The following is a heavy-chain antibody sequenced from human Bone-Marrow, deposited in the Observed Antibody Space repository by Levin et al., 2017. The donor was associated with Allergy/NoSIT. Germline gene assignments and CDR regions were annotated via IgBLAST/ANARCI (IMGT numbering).Heavy chain of an antibody. V-gene: IGHV3-74*01. CDR3: ARGGLGSGWYSGDAFDI. CDR1: GFTFSSYW. Sequence: PGGSLRLSCAASGFTFSSYWMHWVRQAPGKGLVWVSRINSDGSSTSYADSVKGRFTISRDNAKNTLYLQMNSLRAEDTAVYYCARGGLGSGWYSGDAFDIWGQGTMVTVSS. CDR2: INSDGSST. D-gene: IGHD6-19*01. J-gene: IGHJ3*02.